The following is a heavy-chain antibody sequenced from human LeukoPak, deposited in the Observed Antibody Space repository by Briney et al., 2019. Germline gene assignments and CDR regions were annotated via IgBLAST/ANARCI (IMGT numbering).Heavy chain of an antibody. Sequence: GGSLRLSCTASGFTLSSYEMNWVRQAPGKGLEWVSDISSSGRPIYYAYSVKGRVTVSRDDAKNSLYLQMNSLRAEDTGVYYCARTMAFWGEGTLVAVS. CDR2: ISSSGRPI. CDR3: ARTMAF. J-gene: IGHJ4*02. D-gene: IGHD5-24*01. CDR1: GFTLSSYE. V-gene: IGHV3-48*03.